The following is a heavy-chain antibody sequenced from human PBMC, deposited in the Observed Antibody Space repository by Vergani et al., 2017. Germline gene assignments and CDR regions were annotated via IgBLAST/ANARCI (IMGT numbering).Heavy chain of an antibody. CDR3: ARDRNYYYGSGSYRMDV. J-gene: IGHJ6*02. CDR2: MNPKTGNT. Sequence: QVQLVQSGAEVKKPGASVKVSCRTSGYTFTDYDINWVRQSTGQGLECVGWMNPKTGNTVYAQKLQGRVSLTRDTSITTAYMELSSLTSDDTAVYYCARDRNYYYGSGSYRMDVWGQGTTVTVSS. V-gene: IGHV1-8*03. CDR1: GYTFTDYD. D-gene: IGHD3-10*01.